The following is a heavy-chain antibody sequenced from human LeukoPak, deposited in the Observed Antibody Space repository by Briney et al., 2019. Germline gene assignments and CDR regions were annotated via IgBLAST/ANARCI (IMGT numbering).Heavy chain of an antibody. CDR2: INSDGSST. V-gene: IGHV3-74*01. Sequence: GGSLRLSCAASGFTFSSYWMHWVRQAPGKGLVWVSRINSDGSSTSYADSVKGRFTISGDNAKNTLYLQMNNLRAEDTAVYYCSSGNSHAFDIWGQGTMVTVSS. CDR3: SSGNSHAFDI. CDR1: GFTFSSYW. J-gene: IGHJ3*02. D-gene: IGHD4-23*01.